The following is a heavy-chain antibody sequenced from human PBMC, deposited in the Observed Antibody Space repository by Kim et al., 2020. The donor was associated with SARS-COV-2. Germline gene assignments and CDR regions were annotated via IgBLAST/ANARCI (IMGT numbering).Heavy chain of an antibody. J-gene: IGHJ4*02. Sequence: YADSVQGRFPISRDKSKNKLYLKMSSLGAEEPAVYYCARGDYFDRSGYYSWGQGTLVTVSS. V-gene: IGHV3-30*07. CDR3: ARGDYFDRSGYYS. D-gene: IGHD3-22*01.